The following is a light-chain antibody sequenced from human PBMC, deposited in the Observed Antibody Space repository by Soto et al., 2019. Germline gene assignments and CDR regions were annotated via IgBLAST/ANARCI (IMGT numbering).Light chain of an antibody. CDR2: DVS. Sequence: QSVLTQPASVSGSPGQSITISCTGTSSDVGGYNYVSWYQHHPGKAPKLMSYDVSNRPSGVSNRFSGSKSGNTASLTISGLQAEDEADYYCSSYTSSSTVVFGGGTKVTVL. J-gene: IGLJ2*01. V-gene: IGLV2-14*03. CDR1: SSDVGGYNY. CDR3: SSYTSSSTVV.